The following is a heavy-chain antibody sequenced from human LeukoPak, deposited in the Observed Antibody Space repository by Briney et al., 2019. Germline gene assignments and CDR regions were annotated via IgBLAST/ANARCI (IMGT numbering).Heavy chain of an antibody. J-gene: IGHJ5*02. CDR1: GYTFTNYV. CDR2: ITAGNGDT. Sequence: ASVKVSRKASGYTFTNYVIHWVRQAPGQRPEWMGWITAGNGDTRYSQEFQGRVSITTDTPASTAYMELTSLRSEDMAVYYCARGRLLVENNRFDPWGQGTLVTVSS. CDR3: ARGRLLVENNRFDP. V-gene: IGHV1-3*03. D-gene: IGHD1-26*01.